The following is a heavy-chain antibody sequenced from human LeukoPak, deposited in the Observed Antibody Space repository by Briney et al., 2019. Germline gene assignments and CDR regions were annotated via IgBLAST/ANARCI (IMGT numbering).Heavy chain of an antibody. Sequence: SVPVSRMPSVVSFHPYTLHWVRRPPGHGHECLGGIIPVFGATNYAQKFQGRVTIAADESTSTAYMELSSLTSEDTAVYYCATGRFGTEPLFDYWGQGTLVTVSS. V-gene: IGHV1-69*01. CDR3: ATGRFGTEPLFDY. CDR2: IIPVFGAT. D-gene: IGHD1-14*01. J-gene: IGHJ4*02. CDR1: VVSFHPYT.